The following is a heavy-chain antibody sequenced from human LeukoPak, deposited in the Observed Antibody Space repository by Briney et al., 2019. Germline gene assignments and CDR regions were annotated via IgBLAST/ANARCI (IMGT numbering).Heavy chain of an antibody. V-gene: IGHV3-23*01. CDR1: GFTFRSYA. Sequence: GGSLTLSCAASGFTFRSYAMSWVRQAPGKGLEWVSGISGSGSSTYNADSVKGRFTISRDNSKNTLYLQMNSLRAEDTAVYYCAKGRHGLLSYYDFWSGYYAPGDWFDPWGQGTLVTVSS. J-gene: IGHJ5*02. D-gene: IGHD3-3*01. CDR2: ISGSGSST. CDR3: AKGRHGLLSYYDFWSGYYAPGDWFDP.